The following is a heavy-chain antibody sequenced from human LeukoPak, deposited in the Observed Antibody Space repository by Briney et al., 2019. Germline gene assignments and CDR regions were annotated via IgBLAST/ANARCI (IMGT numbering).Heavy chain of an antibody. CDR1: GYTFTGYY. J-gene: IGHJ4*02. CDR2: INPNSGGT. Sequence: GSSVKVSCKASGYTFTGYYMHWVRQAPGQGLEWMGWINPNSGGTNYAPKLQGRVTMTRDTSISTAYMELSRLRSDDTAVYYCARDLVMATPLGHYDILTGYQFDYWGQGTLVTVSS. V-gene: IGHV1-2*02. D-gene: IGHD3-9*01. CDR3: ARDLVMATPLGHYDILTGYQFDY.